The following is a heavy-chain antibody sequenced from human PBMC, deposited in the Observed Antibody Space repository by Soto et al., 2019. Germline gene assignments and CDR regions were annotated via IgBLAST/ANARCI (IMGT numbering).Heavy chain of an antibody. CDR1: GVSFSNNY. CDR2: IYDSGST. V-gene: IGHV4-59*01. CDR3: ARGTKYYYQGMDV. J-gene: IGHJ6*02. Sequence: SDTLSLTCTVYGVSFSNNYLTLIRPPPGKGLEWIGYIYDSGSTSYNPSLKSRLTMSVDTSKKQFSLKLKSVTAADTAVYYCARGTKYYYQGMDVWGQGTTVNVSS.